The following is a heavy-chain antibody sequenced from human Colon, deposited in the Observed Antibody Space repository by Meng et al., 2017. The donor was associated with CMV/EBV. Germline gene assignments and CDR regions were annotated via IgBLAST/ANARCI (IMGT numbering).Heavy chain of an antibody. CDR1: GFSLSNYG. CDR2: IRHDETNI. J-gene: IGHJ4*02. Sequence: GALRLSCEAFGFSLSNYGMHWVRQVPGKGLEWVAFIRHDETNIYYAESVKGRFSISRDTSQNTISLLMNSLRPGDTAVYYCAKGRAANDWNDFDYWGQGTLVTVSS. V-gene: IGHV3-30*02. D-gene: IGHD1-1*01. CDR3: AKGRAANDWNDFDY.